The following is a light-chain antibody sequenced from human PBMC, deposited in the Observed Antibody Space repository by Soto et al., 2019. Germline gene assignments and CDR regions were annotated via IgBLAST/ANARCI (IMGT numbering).Light chain of an antibody. Sequence: DIQMTQSPSFLSSSVGDRVTLTCRASQGISSYLAWYQQKPGKAPKLLIYKASSLESGVPSRFRGSGSGTEFTLTISSLQPDDFETYYCQQYNSYSRTFGQGTKVDIK. V-gene: IGKV1-5*03. CDR1: QGISSY. J-gene: IGKJ1*01. CDR3: QQYNSYSRT. CDR2: KAS.